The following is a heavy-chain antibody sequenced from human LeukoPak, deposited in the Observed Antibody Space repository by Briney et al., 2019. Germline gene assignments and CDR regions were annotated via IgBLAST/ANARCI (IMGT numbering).Heavy chain of an antibody. D-gene: IGHD3-9*01. CDR1: GYTFTSYD. CDR3: ARGGYFDWLAHYYYYGMDV. J-gene: IGHJ6*02. CDR2: MNPNSGNT. V-gene: IGHV1-8*01. Sequence: GASVKVSCKASGYTFTSYDINWVRQATGQGLEWMGWMNPNSGNTSYAQKFQGRVTMTRNTSISTAYMELSSLRSEDTAVYSCARGGYFDWLAHYYYYGMDVWGQGTTVTVSS.